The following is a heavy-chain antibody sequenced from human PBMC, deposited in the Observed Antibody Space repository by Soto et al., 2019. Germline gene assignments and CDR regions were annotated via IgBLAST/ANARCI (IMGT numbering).Heavy chain of an antibody. V-gene: IGHV3-11*06. CDR3: ARPGGRYQLLDD. Sequence: SLTLSCTPSRFPFTDYYMRWILQPLGKGLEWIAYTSNRGTFTSYAGSVKGRFSISRDNAKKSLYLEINSLRGEDTAIYYCARPGGRYQLLDDWGQGNQVTV. CDR1: RFPFTDYY. J-gene: IGHJ4*02. CDR2: TSNRGTFT. D-gene: IGHD2-2*01.